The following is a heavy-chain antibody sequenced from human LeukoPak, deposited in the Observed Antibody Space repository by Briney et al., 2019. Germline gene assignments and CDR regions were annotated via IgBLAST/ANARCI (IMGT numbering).Heavy chain of an antibody. J-gene: IGHJ5*02. D-gene: IGHD5-18*01. V-gene: IGHV3-21*01. CDR2: ISSTGNYI. Sequence: GGSLRVSCVGSGFIFSNFNMNWVRQAPGKGLEWVSSISSTGNYIHYADSVKGRFTISRDNAQKSLYLQMNSLRVEDSAVYYCARDHTAVRPNWFDPWGQGTLVTVSS. CDR3: ARDHTAVRPNWFDP. CDR1: GFIFSNFN.